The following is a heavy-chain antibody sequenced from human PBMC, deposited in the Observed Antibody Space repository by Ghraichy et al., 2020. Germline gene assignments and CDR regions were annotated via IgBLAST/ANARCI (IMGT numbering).Heavy chain of an antibody. Sequence: GGSLRLSCVASGFTFTSNWMTWVRQASGEGLEWVANIKPDGSVINYVESVKGRFTISRDNARNLLSLQMNGLRAGDTAVYYCARAVEGITETLDHWGQGTLVTVSS. D-gene: IGHD6-13*01. J-gene: IGHJ4*02. CDR3: ARAVEGITETLDH. CDR2: IKPDGSVI. CDR1: GFTFTSNW. V-gene: IGHV3-7*03.